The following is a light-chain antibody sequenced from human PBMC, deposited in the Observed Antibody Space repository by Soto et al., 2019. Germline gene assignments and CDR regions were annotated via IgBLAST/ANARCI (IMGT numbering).Light chain of an antibody. Sequence: DIQMTQSPSSLSASVGDRVTITCQASQNISNYLNWYQQKPGKTPKLLIYHASNLETGVSSRFSGSGSGIDFTFTISSLQPEDNATYYCQQYDNLPLTFGRGTKVEIK. CDR2: HAS. J-gene: IGKJ4*01. V-gene: IGKV1-33*01. CDR1: QNISNY. CDR3: QQYDNLPLT.